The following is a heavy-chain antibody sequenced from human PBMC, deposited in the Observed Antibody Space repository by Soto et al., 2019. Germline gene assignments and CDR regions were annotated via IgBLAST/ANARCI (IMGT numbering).Heavy chain of an antibody. J-gene: IGHJ5*02. V-gene: IGHV4-4*07. CDR2: IYTSGST. CDR3: ARDHRSDFVGGFDP. CDR1: GGSISSYS. Sequence: SETLSLTCTVSGGSISSYSWTWIRQPAGKGLEWIGRIYTSGSTNYNPSLESRVTMSVDTSKNQLSLKLKSVTAADTAAYYCARDHRSDFVGGFDPWGQGTLVTVSS. D-gene: IGHD2-21*02.